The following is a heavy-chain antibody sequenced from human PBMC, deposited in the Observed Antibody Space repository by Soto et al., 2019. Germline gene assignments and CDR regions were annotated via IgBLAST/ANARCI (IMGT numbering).Heavy chain of an antibody. Sequence: QLQLQESGPGLVKPSETLSLTCTVSGGSISSSSYYWGWIRQPPGKGLEWIGSIYYSGSTYYNPSLKSRVTITGDTSKNQFSLKLSSVTAADTAVYYCARLAHGSGAYFDYWGQGTLVTVSS. CDR2: IYYSGST. V-gene: IGHV4-39*01. CDR3: ARLAHGSGAYFDY. CDR1: GGSISSSSYY. J-gene: IGHJ4*02. D-gene: IGHD3-10*01.